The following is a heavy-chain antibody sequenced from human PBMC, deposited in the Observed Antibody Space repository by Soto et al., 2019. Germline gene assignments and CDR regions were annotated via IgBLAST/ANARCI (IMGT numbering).Heavy chain of an antibody. CDR1: GGSISSGDYY. D-gene: IGHD2-15*01. Sequence: SETLSLTCTVSGGSISSGDYYWSWIRQPPGKGLEWIGYIYYSGSTYYNPSLKSRVTISVDTSKNQFSLKLSSVTAADTAVYYCAVGDYYYYGMDVWGQGTTVTVS. J-gene: IGHJ6*02. CDR3: AVGDYYYYGMDV. CDR2: IYYSGST. V-gene: IGHV4-30-4*01.